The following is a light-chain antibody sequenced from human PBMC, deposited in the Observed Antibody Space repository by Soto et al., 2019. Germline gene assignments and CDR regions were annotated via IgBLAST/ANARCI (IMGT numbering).Light chain of an antibody. CDR2: AAS. V-gene: IGKV1-39*01. CDR1: QSISSY. CDR3: QQSYSTPYS. Sequence: DIQMTQSPSSLSASVRDRVTVTCRASQSISSYLNWYQQKPGKAPKLLIYAASSLQSGVPSRFSGSGSGTDFTLIISSLQPEDFATYYCQQSYSTPYSFGQGTKVEIK. J-gene: IGKJ2*03.